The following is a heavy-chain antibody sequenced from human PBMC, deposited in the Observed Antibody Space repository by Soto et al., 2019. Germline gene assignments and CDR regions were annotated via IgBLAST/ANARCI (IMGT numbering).Heavy chain of an antibody. J-gene: IGHJ4*02. CDR2: ISGYNGKT. CDR1: GYIFTSYG. V-gene: IGHV1-18*01. Sequence: ASVKVSCKASGYIFTSYGISWVRQAPGQGLEWMGWISGYNGKTTYAQKFQGRVTMTTDRSTSTAYMELRSLRSDDTALYYCTIDNRFSDYGGNHYFDYWGQGSLVTVSS. D-gene: IGHD4-17*01. CDR3: TIDNRFSDYGGNHYFDY.